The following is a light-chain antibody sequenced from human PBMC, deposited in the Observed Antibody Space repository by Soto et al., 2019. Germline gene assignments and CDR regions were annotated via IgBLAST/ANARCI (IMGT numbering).Light chain of an antibody. V-gene: IGKV3-15*01. Sequence: ETELTQSPATLSVSPGERATLSCRASQSISSNLAWYQQKPGQAPRLLLYGASTRATGIPARFSGSGSGTEFTLTISSLQSEDFATYYCQQYNSYFTFGPGTKVDIK. J-gene: IGKJ3*01. CDR1: QSISSN. CDR2: GAS. CDR3: QQYNSYFT.